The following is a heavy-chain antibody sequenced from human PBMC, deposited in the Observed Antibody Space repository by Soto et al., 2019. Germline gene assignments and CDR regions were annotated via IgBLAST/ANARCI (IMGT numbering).Heavy chain of an antibody. D-gene: IGHD3-10*01. Sequence: QVQLVESGGGVVQPGRSLRLSCAASGFTFSSYGMHWVRQAPGKGLEWVAVIWYDGSNKYYADSVKGRFTISRDNSKNTLYLQMNSLRADDTAVYYCARDIGITMVRRVIIGEADGMDVWGQGTTVTVSS. CDR2: IWYDGSNK. V-gene: IGHV3-33*01. CDR1: GFTFSSYG. CDR3: ARDIGITMVRRVIIGEADGMDV. J-gene: IGHJ6*02.